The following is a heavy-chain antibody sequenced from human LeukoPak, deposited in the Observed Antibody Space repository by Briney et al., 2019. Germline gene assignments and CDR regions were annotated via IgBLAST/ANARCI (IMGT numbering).Heavy chain of an antibody. CDR2: IYPGDSDT. V-gene: IGHV5-51*01. D-gene: IGHD2-2*02. CDR3: ARPHTLDQYTKYYFDS. CDR1: GYSFTSYW. Sequence: GESLKISCKGSGYSFTSYWLGWVRQMPGKGLEWMGIIYPGDSDTRYSPSFQGHVTISADKSISTAYLQWSSLKASDTAIYYCARPHTLDQYTKYYFDSWGQGTLVTVSS. J-gene: IGHJ4*02.